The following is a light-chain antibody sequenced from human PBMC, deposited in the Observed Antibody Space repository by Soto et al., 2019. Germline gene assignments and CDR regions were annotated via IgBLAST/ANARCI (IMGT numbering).Light chain of an antibody. J-gene: IGKJ4*01. V-gene: IGKV1-9*01. CDR1: QDISSY. Sequence: DFQMTQSPSTLSASVGDRVTITFRASQDISSYLAWYQQKPGKAPTLLIYAASTLQSGVPSRFSGSGFGTDFTLTISSLQAEDFASYYCQQLRSYPSTFGGGTKVDIK. CDR2: AAS. CDR3: QQLRSYPST.